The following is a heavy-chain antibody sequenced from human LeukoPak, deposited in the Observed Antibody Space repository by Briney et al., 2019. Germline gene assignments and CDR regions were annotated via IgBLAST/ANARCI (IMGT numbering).Heavy chain of an antibody. Sequence: PSETLSLTCTVSGGSISSYHWSWIRQPPGKGLEWIGHIYYSGSTNYNPSLKSRVTISVDTSKNQFSLKLSSVTAADTAVYYCARIGGYFDWLLTDYYYYGMDVWGQGTTVTVSS. J-gene: IGHJ6*02. CDR1: GGSISSYH. CDR3: ARIGGYFDWLLTDYYYYGMDV. V-gene: IGHV4-59*01. CDR2: IYYSGST. D-gene: IGHD3-9*01.